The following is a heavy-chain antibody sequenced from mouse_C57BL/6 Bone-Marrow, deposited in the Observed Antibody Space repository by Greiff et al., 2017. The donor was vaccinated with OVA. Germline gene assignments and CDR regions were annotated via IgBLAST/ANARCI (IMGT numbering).Heavy chain of an antibody. V-gene: IGHV4-1*01. J-gene: IGHJ2*01. Sequence: EVQLVESGGGLVQPGGSLKLSCAASGIDFRSYWMSWVRRAPGKGLEWIGEINPDSSTINYAPSLKDKFIISRDNAKNTLYLQMSKVRSEDTALYYCARYDYETPFDYWGQGTTLTVSS. D-gene: IGHD2-4*01. CDR2: INPDSSTI. CDR1: GIDFRSYW. CDR3: ARYDYETPFDY.